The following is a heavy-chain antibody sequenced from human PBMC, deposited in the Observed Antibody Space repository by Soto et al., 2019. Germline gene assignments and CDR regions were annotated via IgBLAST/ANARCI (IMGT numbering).Heavy chain of an antibody. CDR3: ARVGYYDSSGYYKNAFDI. D-gene: IGHD3-22*01. J-gene: IGHJ3*02. V-gene: IGHV3-74*01. Sequence: EVQLVESGGGLVQPGGSLRLSCAASGFTFSSYWMHWVRQAPGKGLVWVSRINSDGSSTSYADSVKGRFTISRDNAKNTLYLQMNSLRAEDMAVYCCARVGYYDSSGYYKNAFDIWGQGTTVTVSP. CDR1: GFTFSSYW. CDR2: INSDGSST.